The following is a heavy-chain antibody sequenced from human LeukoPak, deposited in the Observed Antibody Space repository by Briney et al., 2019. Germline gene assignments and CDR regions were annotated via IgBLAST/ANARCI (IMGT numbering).Heavy chain of an antibody. CDR2: IYPGDSDT. CDR3: ARLCGSGGSSDPDYYYDYMDV. CDR1: DYSFTSYL. D-gene: IGHD2-15*01. V-gene: IGHV5-51*01. J-gene: IGHJ6*03. Sequence: GQSLKISCKGSDYSFTSYLIGWVRKMPGKGLEWMGIIYPGDSDTRYSPSFQGQAPIPADQSITTPSRHWTSLNASDTAMYSCARLCGSGGSSDPDYYYDYMDVWGKGATVSVAS.